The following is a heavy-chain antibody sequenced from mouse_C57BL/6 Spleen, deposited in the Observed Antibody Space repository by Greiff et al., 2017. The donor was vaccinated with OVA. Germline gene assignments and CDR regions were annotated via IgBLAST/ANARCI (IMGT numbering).Heavy chain of an antibody. J-gene: IGHJ2*01. D-gene: IGHD4-1*01. CDR1: GFTFSSYA. CDR2: ISDGGSYT. V-gene: IGHV5-4*01. Sequence: EVKLMESGGGLVKPGGSLKLSCAASGFTFSSYAMSWVRQTPEKRLEWVATISDGGSYTYYPDNVKGRFTISRDNAKNNLYLQMSHVKSEDTARYYGARDWTGEGPRDYGGKGTTLTVSS. CDR3: ARDWTGEGPRDY.